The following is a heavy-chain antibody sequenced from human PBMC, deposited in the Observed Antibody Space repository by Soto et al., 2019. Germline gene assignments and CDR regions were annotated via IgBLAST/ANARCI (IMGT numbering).Heavy chain of an antibody. CDR3: AKPGYDFWSGYYTSDY. CDR1: GFIFSNFA. CDR2: VSYDGSKK. V-gene: IGHV3-30*18. Sequence: GGSLRLSCAASGFIFSNFAMHWVRQAPGKGLEWVAVVSYDGSKKYYADSVKGRFTISRDNSKNTLYLQMNSLRAEDTAVYYCAKPGYDFWSGYYTSDYWGQGTLVTVSS. J-gene: IGHJ4*02. D-gene: IGHD3-3*01.